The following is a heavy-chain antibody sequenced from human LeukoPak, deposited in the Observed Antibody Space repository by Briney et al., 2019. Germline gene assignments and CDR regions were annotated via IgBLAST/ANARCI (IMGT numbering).Heavy chain of an antibody. D-gene: IGHD6-19*01. CDR3: VRDGGWNPFDS. V-gene: IGHV3-48*03. CDR2: ISRSGSTI. CDR1: GFTFSSYE. Sequence: GGSLRLSCAASGFTFSSYEMNWVRQAPGKGLEWVSYISRSGSTIYSADSVKGRFTISRDNAKNSLDLQMNSLRAEDTAVYYCVRDGGWNPFDSWGQGTLVTVSS. J-gene: IGHJ4*02.